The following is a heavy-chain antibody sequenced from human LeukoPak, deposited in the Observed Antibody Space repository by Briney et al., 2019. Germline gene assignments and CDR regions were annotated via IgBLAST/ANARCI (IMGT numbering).Heavy chain of an antibody. Sequence: GGSLRLSCAASGFTFSSYSMNWVRQAPGKGLEWVSATSTSGGSAYYADSVKGRFTISRDNSKNTLYLQMDSLRADDTAVYYCARYSGSYYYPPAWDLWGQGTLVTVSS. D-gene: IGHD1-26*01. CDR1: GFTFSSYS. CDR2: TSTSGGSA. J-gene: IGHJ4*02. CDR3: ARYSGSYYYPPAWDL. V-gene: IGHV3-23*01.